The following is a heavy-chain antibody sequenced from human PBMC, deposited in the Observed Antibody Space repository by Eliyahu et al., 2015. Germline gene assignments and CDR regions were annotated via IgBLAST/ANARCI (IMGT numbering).Heavy chain of an antibody. V-gene: IGHV3-33*01. Sequence: QVQLVESGGGVVQPGRSLXLXCXAXGXTFSXXGXHWVRQAPGKGLEWVAVIXYDGSNKYYADSVKGRFTISRDNSKNTLYLQMNSLRAEDTAVYYCAREDGSSELDGGAFDIWGQGTMVTVSS. J-gene: IGHJ3*02. D-gene: IGHD1-26*01. CDR2: IXYDGSNK. CDR1: GXTFSXXG. CDR3: AREDGSSELDGGAFDI.